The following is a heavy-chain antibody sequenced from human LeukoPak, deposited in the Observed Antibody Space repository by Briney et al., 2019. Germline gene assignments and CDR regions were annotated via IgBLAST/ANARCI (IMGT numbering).Heavy chain of an antibody. D-gene: IGHD2-2*01. CDR2: ISYDGSNK. Sequence: GGSLRLSCAASGFTFSSYAMHWVRQAPGKGLEWVAVISYDGSNKYYADSVKGRLTISRDNSKNTLYLQMNSLRAEDTAVYYCARSSLGYCSSTSCPADYWGQGTLVTVSS. V-gene: IGHV3-30*04. J-gene: IGHJ4*02. CDR1: GFTFSSYA. CDR3: ARSSLGYCSSTSCPADY.